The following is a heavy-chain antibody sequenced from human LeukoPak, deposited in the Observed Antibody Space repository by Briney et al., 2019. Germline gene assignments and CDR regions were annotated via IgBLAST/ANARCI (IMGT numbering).Heavy chain of an antibody. CDR3: AKTPVRRFPLYFDY. D-gene: IGHD3-3*01. CDR1: GFTFSSYG. Sequence: GGSLRLPCAASGFTFSSYGMHWVRQAPGKGLEWVSGISGSGGSTDYADSLKGRFTISRDNSKNTLYLQMNSLRAEDTAVYYCAKTPVRRFPLYFDYWGQGTLVTVSS. V-gene: IGHV3-23*01. J-gene: IGHJ4*02. CDR2: ISGSGGST.